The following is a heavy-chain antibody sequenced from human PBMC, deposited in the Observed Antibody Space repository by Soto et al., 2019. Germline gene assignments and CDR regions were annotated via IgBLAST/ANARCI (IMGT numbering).Heavy chain of an antibody. CDR1: GGSISRGGYS. V-gene: IGHV4-30-2*02. Sequence: PSETLSLTCAVSGGSISRGGYSWSWIRQPPGKGLEWIGYIYHSGSTYYNPSLKSRVTISVDTSKNQFSLKLSSVTAADTAVYYCASRKSSPYFDYWGQGTLVTVSS. J-gene: IGHJ4*02. CDR2: IYHSGST. CDR3: ASRKSSPYFDY. D-gene: IGHD3-10*01.